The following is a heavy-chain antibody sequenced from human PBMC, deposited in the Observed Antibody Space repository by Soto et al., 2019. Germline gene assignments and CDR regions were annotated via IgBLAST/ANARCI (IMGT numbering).Heavy chain of an antibody. V-gene: IGHV1-18*01. CDR1: GYTFTTYG. CDR3: ARELVPEAPFDY. CDR2: ISTYNGNT. J-gene: IGHJ4*02. D-gene: IGHD2-2*01. Sequence: GASVKVSCKSSGYTFTTYGISRGRLAPGQGLEWMGWISTYNGNTNYAQKFQGRVSMTTDTSTSTAYMELRSLRFDDTAVYYCARELVPEAPFDYWGQGSLVTVSS.